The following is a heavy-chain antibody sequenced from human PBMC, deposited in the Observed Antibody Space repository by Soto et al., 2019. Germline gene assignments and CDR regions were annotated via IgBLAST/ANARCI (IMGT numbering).Heavy chain of an antibody. CDR3: ASMFGLSAFDI. V-gene: IGHV4-59*01. D-gene: IGHD3-10*02. CDR1: GGSISSYY. Sequence: LSLTCTVSGGSISSYYWSWIRQPPGKGLEWIGYIYYSGSTNYNPSLKSRVTISVDTSKNQFSLKLSSVTAADTAVYYCASMFGLSAFDIWGQGTMVTVSS. J-gene: IGHJ3*02. CDR2: IYYSGST.